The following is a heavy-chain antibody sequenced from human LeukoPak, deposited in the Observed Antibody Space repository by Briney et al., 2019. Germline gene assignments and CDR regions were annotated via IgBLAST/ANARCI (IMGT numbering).Heavy chain of an antibody. CDR3: ARVGTRGGDYTYYFDY. CDR1: GGSISSYY. J-gene: IGHJ4*02. D-gene: IGHD2-21*02. V-gene: IGHV4-59*01. CDR2: IYYSGST. Sequence: PSETLSLTCTVSGGSISSYYWSWIRQPPGKGLEWIGYIYYSGSTNYNPSLKSRVTISVDTSKNQFSLKLSSVTAADTAVYYCARVGTRGGDYTYYFDYWGQGTLVTVSS.